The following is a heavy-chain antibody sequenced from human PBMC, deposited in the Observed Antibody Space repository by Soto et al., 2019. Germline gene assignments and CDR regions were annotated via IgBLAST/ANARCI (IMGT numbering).Heavy chain of an antibody. D-gene: IGHD2-15*01. Sequence: VGSLRLSCAASTFNLNTYAMDWVRQAPGEGLEWVSALTETGGSTYYADSVKDRFTISRDNSKNTLFLQMGSLRPEDTAIYYCVKQAHGLDGVAFDYWGQGTQVTVSS. J-gene: IGHJ4*02. V-gene: IGHV3-64D*06. CDR2: LTETGGST. CDR1: TFNLNTYA. CDR3: VKQAHGLDGVAFDY.